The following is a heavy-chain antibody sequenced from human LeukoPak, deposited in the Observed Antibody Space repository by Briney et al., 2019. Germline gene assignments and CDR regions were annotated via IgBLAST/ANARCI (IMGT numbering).Heavy chain of an antibody. CDR3: ARDFGPRLYAFDV. D-gene: IGHD3-16*01. CDR2: ISVSSRNVI. CDR1: GLTFSSYS. J-gene: IGHJ3*01. Sequence: LAGGSLRLSCAASGLTFSSYSMNWVRQAPGKGLEWLSYISVSSRNVIDYADSVKGRFTISRDDAKNSLYLQMNSLRAEDTAVYFCARDFGPRLYAFDVWGQGTMITVSS. V-gene: IGHV3-48*04.